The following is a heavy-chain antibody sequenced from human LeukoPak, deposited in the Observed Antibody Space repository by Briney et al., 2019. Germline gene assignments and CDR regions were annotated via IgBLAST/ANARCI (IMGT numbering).Heavy chain of an antibody. CDR2: MNPNSGNT. J-gene: IGHJ4*02. Sequence: ASVKVSCKASGYTFTGYDINWVRQATGQGLGWMGWMNPNSGNTGYAQKFQGRVTMTRNTSISTAYMELSSLRSEDTAVYYCARSYAIWGSVAGYWGQGTLVTVSS. CDR1: GYTFTGYD. CDR3: ARSYAIWGSVAGY. V-gene: IGHV1-8*01. D-gene: IGHD3-16*01.